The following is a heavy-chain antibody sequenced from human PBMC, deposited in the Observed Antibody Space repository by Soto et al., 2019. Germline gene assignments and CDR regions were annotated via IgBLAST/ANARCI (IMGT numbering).Heavy chain of an antibody. J-gene: IGHJ3*02. CDR2: ISSSSSYI. V-gene: IGHV3-21*01. Sequence: EVQLVESGGGLVKPGGSLRLSCAASGFTFSSYSMNWVRQAPGKGLDWVSSISSSSSYIYYADSVKGRFTISSENAKNSLSLQLNSMTAEDTAVYYCASHDFAGSDAFYIWGQAIMVTVSS. CDR1: GFTFSSYS. D-gene: IGHD3-3*01. CDR3: ASHDFAGSDAFYI.